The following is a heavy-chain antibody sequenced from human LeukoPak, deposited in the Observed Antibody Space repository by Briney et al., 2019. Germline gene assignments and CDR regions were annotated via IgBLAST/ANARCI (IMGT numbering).Heavy chain of an antibody. Sequence: ASVKVSCKASGYTFTSYDINWVRQATGQGLEWMGWMNPNSGGTNYAQKFQGRVTMTRDTSISTAYMELSRLRSDDTAVYYCARYYYDSSGPIDYWGQGTLVTVSS. CDR1: GYTFTSYD. CDR2: MNPNSGGT. J-gene: IGHJ4*02. CDR3: ARYYYDSSGPIDY. D-gene: IGHD3-22*01. V-gene: IGHV1-2*02.